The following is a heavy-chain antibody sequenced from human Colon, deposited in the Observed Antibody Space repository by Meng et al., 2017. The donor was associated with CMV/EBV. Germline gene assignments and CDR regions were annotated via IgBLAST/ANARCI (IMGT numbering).Heavy chain of an antibody. J-gene: IGHJ4*02. CDR3: ARELARGGY. CDR1: VYTFTNFG. Sequence: VQLVQSGVEVKKPGASVKVSCKTSVYTFTNFGTSWVRQAPGQGLEWMAYISPYNGDTNYAQRFQGRVALTTDTSTSTVYMELGSLTSDDTAMYYCARELARGGYWGQGTLVTVSS. V-gene: IGHV1-18*01. CDR2: ISPYNGDT.